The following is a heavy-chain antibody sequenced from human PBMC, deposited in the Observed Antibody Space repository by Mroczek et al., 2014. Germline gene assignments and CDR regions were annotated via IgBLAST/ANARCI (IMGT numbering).Heavy chain of an antibody. D-gene: IGHD6-6*01. CDR2: INPNSGGT. CDR1: GYTFTGYY. V-gene: IGHV1-2*02. CDR3: ARGPLTYSSSRKWFDP. J-gene: IGHJ5*02. Sequence: SGAEVKKPGASVKVSCKASGYTFTGYYMHWVRQAPGQGLEWMGWINPNSGGTNYAQKFQGRVTMTRDTSISTAYMELSRLRSDDTAVYYCARGPLTYSSSRKWFDPWGQGTLVTVSS.